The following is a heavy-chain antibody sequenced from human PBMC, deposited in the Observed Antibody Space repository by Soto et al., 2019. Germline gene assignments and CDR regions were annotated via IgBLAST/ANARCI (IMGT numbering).Heavy chain of an antibody. Sequence: PGGSLRLSCAASGFTFSSYAMSWVRQAPGKGLEWVSAISGSGGSTYYADSVKGRFTISRDNSKNTLYLQMNSLRAEDTAVYYCAKVPALPFGSRYYYGMDAWGQGTTVTVSS. V-gene: IGHV3-23*01. D-gene: IGHD3-16*01. CDR2: ISGSGGST. J-gene: IGHJ6*02. CDR3: AKVPALPFGSRYYYGMDA. CDR1: GFTFSSYA.